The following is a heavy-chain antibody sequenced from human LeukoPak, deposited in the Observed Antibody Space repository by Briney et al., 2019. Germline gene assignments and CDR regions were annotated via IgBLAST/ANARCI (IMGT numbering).Heavy chain of an antibody. Sequence: GGSLRLSCAASGFTFSTYSMNWVRQAPGKGLEWVSHTSSSGSNIYYADSVKGRFTISRDNAKKSLYLELNSLRDDDTAVYYCARDPRYCSGGSCLRFDYWGQGTLVSVSS. D-gene: IGHD2-15*01. V-gene: IGHV3-48*02. CDR1: GFTFSTYS. CDR2: TSSSGSNI. J-gene: IGHJ4*02. CDR3: ARDPRYCSGGSCLRFDY.